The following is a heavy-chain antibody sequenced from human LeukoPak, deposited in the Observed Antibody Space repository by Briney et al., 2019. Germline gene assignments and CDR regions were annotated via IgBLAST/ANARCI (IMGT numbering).Heavy chain of an antibody. Sequence: SETLSLTCTLSDGAITGYYWGWIRQPPGKGLEWIGHMLYSGNTNYNPSLKSRVTISVDTSKNHFSLKLNSVTAADTAVYYCTRGYSTSWTYYFDYWGQGALVTVSS. D-gene: IGHD6-13*01. V-gene: IGHV4-59*01. J-gene: IGHJ4*02. CDR1: DGAITGYY. CDR3: TRGYSTSWTYYFDY. CDR2: MLYSGNT.